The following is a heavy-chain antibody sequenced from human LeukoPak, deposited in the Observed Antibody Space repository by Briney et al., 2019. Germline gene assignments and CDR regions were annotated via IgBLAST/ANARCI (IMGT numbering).Heavy chain of an antibody. V-gene: IGHV3-7*01. Sequence: GGSLRLSCVVSGFTFSRYYMGWVRQSPGKGLEWVAMTASDGGDRNYVDSVKGRFTIYRDNSKNTLYLQMNSLAAEDTAVYYCARPQHGDLYAFDIWGHGTMVTVSS. J-gene: IGHJ3*02. CDR1: GFTFSRYY. CDR2: TASDGGDR. CDR3: ARPQHGDLYAFDI. D-gene: IGHD4-17*01.